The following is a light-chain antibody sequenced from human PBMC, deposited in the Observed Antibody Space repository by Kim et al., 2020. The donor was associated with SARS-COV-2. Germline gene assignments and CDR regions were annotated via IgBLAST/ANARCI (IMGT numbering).Light chain of an antibody. V-gene: IGLV2-11*01. CDR1: SSDVGGYEY. Sequence: QSALTQPRSVSGSPGQSVTISCTGTSSDVGGYEYVYWYQQHPGKAPKLMISEVIKRPSGVPDRFSGSKSGNTASLTISGLQAEDEADYYCCSYAGSPWVFGGGTQLTVL. CDR3: CSYAGSPWV. CDR2: EVI. J-gene: IGLJ3*02.